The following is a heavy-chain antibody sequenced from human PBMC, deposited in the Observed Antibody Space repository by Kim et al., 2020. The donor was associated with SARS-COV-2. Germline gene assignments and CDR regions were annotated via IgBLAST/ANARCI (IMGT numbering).Heavy chain of an antibody. CDR2: VTSGGTT. V-gene: IGHV3-23*01. J-gene: IGHJ4*02. CDR3: AKSRGSGSDYGFDY. CDR1: GFTFSNYG. Sequence: GGSLRLSCAASGFTFSNYGMTWIRQAPGKGLEWVSIVTSGGTTFYPDSVKGRCTISRDNSKNTLYLHVNSLRADDTAVFYCAKSRGSGSDYGFDYWGQGTLVTVSS. D-gene: IGHD1-26*01.